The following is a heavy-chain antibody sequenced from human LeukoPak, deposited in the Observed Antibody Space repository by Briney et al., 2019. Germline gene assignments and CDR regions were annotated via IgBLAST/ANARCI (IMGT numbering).Heavy chain of an antibody. D-gene: IGHD3-10*01. J-gene: IGHJ6*03. V-gene: IGHV1-2*02. CDR3: ARDTDMVRVTRYYYMDV. Sequence: GASVTVSCKASGYTFTSYYMHWVRQAPGQGLEWMGWINPNSGGTNYAQKLQGRVTMTTDTSTSTAYMELRSLRSDDTAVYYCARDTDMVRVTRYYYMDVWGKGTTVTISS. CDR1: GYTFTSYY. CDR2: INPNSGGT.